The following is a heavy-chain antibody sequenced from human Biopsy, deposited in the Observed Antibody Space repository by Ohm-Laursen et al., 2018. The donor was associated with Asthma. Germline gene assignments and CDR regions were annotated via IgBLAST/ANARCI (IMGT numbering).Heavy chain of an antibody. J-gene: IGHJ4*02. CDR1: RFAVSRDH. Sequence: SLRLSCTASRFAVSRDHMFWVRQAPGKGLEWVSVIYSGGTSHTADSVRGRFTISRDYSKNTLYLQMHSPRAEDTAVYYCARGDSSNWSHYYFDYWGQGTLVTVSS. CDR2: IYSGGTS. D-gene: IGHD3-22*01. V-gene: IGHV3-53*01. CDR3: ARGDSSNWSHYYFDY.